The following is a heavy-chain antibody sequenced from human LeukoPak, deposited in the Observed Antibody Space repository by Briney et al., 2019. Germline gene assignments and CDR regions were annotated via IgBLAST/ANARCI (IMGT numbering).Heavy chain of an antibody. CDR2: INPNSGGT. D-gene: IGHD4-17*01. Sequence: ASVKVSCTASGYTFTGYYMHWVRQAPGQGLEWMGWINPNSGGTNYAQKFQGRVTMTRDTSISTAYMELSRLRSDDTAVYYCARGYGDHAAVAAFDIWGQGTMVTVSS. V-gene: IGHV1-2*02. CDR1: GYTFTGYY. J-gene: IGHJ3*02. CDR3: ARGYGDHAAVAAFDI.